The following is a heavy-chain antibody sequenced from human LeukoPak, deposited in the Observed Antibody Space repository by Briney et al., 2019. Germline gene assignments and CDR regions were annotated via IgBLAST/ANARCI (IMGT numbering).Heavy chain of an antibody. CDR2: ISSSGSTM. CDR1: GFTFSDYY. V-gene: IGHV3-11*01. Sequence: GGSLRLSCAASGFTFSDYYMSWIRQAPGKGLEWVSYISSSGSTMYYADSVKGRFTISRDNAKNSLYLQMNSLRAEDTAVYYCHVPSSGYQQGVDYWGQGTLVTVSS. D-gene: IGHD3-22*01. CDR3: HVPSSGYQQGVDY. J-gene: IGHJ4*02.